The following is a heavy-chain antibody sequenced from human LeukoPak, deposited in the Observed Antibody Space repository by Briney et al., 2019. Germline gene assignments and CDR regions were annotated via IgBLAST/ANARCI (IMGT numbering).Heavy chain of an antibody. CDR2: INHSGST. CDR3: ATYRRLWGSGSPFDY. CDR1: GGPFSGYY. D-gene: IGHD3-10*01. V-gene: IGHV4-34*01. Sequence: SETLSLTCAVYGGPFSGYYWSWIRQPPGKGLEWIGEINHSGSTNYNPSLKSRVTISVDTSKNQFSLKLSSVTAADTAVYYCATYRRLWGSGSPFDYWGQGTLVTVSS. J-gene: IGHJ4*02.